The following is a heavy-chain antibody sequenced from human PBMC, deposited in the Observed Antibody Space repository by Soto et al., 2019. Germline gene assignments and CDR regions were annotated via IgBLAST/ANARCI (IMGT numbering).Heavy chain of an antibody. D-gene: IGHD2-21*01. J-gene: IGHJ6*02. V-gene: IGHV3-64*01. CDR3: ARRIPFGYGMDV. CDR1: GFTFSSYA. Sequence: EVPLVESGGGLVQPGGSLRLSCAASGFTFSSYAMHWVRQAPGKGLEYVSVNTSNGGNTDYASSVKGRFTISRDNSKNTLYLQMGSLRAEDMAVYYCARRIPFGYGMDVWGQGTTVTVSS. CDR2: NTSNGGNT.